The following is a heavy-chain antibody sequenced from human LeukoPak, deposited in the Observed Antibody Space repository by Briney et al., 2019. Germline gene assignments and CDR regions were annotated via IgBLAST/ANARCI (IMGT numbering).Heavy chain of an antibody. D-gene: IGHD3-9*01. CDR1: GFTFSSYT. Sequence: PGGSLRLSCAASGFTFSSYTFNWVRQAPGKGLEWVSSISSSSSYIYYADSVKGRFTISRDNAKNSLYLQMNSLRAEDTAVYYCARENLRYFDHLDAFDIWGQGTMVTVSS. CDR3: ARENLRYFDHLDAFDI. CDR2: ISSSSSYI. V-gene: IGHV3-21*01. J-gene: IGHJ3*02.